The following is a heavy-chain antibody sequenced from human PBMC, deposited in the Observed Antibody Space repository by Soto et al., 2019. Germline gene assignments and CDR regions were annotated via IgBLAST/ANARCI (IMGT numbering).Heavy chain of an antibody. CDR1: GFIFSQYV. Sequence: QVQLVESGGGVVQPGRSLRLSCTASGFIFSQYVMHWVRQAPGKGLEWVAIISYDATNQYYADSVRGRFTISRDNSNNTVYLQMNRLSAEATAVYYCAREGVGPYDFWSGYYVNWGQGTLVTVSS. V-gene: IGHV3-30-3*01. J-gene: IGHJ4*02. D-gene: IGHD3-3*01. CDR2: ISYDATNQ. CDR3: AREGVGPYDFWSGYYVN.